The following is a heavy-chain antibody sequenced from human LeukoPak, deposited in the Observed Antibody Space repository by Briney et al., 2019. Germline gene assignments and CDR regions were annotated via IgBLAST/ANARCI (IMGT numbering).Heavy chain of an antibody. J-gene: IGHJ3*02. CDR2: ISYIGST. D-gene: IGHD4-17*01. CDR3: ARDLVTVTKGFDI. V-gene: IGHV4-59*11. Sequence: SETLSLTCAVSDDSFSSHYWTWIRQPPGKGLEWIGYISYIGSTHYNPSLESRVTISIDTSKNQFSLKLSSVAAADTAVYYCARDLVTVTKGFDIWGQGTMVSVSS. CDR1: DDSFSSHY.